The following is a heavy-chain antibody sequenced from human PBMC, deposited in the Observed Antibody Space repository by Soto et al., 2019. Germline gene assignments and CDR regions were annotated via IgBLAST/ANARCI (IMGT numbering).Heavy chain of an antibody. CDR1: GYTFTSYG. J-gene: IGHJ4*02. V-gene: IGHV1-18*01. CDR2: ISAYNDNT. D-gene: IGHD3-22*01. CDR3: ARNSGSAYYDSSGYPSNFDY. Sequence: ASVKVSCKASGYTFTSYGISWVRQAPGQGLEWMGWISAYNDNTNYAQKLQGRVTMTTDTSTSTAYMELRSLRSDDTAVYYCARNSGSAYYDSSGYPSNFDYWGQGTLVTVSS.